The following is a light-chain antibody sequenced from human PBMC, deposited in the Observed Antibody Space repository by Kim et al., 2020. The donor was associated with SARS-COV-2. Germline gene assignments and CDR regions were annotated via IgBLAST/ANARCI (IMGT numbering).Light chain of an antibody. Sequence: ESLGNKVTITCRDSQSVSGWLNWYQQKPGQAPHLLIYRTSTLQTGVPPRFSGSASGTDFTLTINTLQPEDFATYYCQQSYNFPRTFGQGTRVEIK. CDR1: QSVSGW. V-gene: IGKV1-39*01. J-gene: IGKJ1*01. CDR2: RTS. CDR3: QQSYNFPRT.